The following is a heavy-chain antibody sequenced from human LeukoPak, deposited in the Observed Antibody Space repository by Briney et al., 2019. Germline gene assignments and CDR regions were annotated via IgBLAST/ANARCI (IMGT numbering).Heavy chain of an antibody. V-gene: IGHV7-4-1*02. D-gene: IGHD3-22*01. J-gene: IGHJ4*02. Sequence: ASVKVSCKASGYSFTRFAMNWVRQAPGQGLEWTGWINTITGNPTYAQGFTGRFVFSMDTSVSTAYLQISSLKAEDTAVYYCARKDFYDSIGYSFDSWGQGTLVTVSS. CDR1: GYSFTRFA. CDR2: INTITGNP. CDR3: ARKDFYDSIGYSFDS.